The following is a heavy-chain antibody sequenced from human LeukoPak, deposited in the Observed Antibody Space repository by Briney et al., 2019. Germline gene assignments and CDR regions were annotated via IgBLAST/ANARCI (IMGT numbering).Heavy chain of an antibody. CDR2: ISYDGSNK. CDR1: GFTFSSYG. CDR3: AKVSGYIYGSIDD. Sequence: GGSLRLSCAASGFTFSSYGMHWVRQAPGKGLEWVAVISYDGSNKYYADSVKGRFTISRDNSKNTLYLQMNSLRAEDTAVYYCAKVSGYIYGSIDDWGQGTLVTVSS. V-gene: IGHV3-30*18. D-gene: IGHD5-18*01. J-gene: IGHJ4*02.